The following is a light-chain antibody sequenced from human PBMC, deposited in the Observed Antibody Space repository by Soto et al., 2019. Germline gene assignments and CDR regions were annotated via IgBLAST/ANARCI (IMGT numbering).Light chain of an antibody. J-gene: IGLJ1*01. CDR3: CSYAGNYTYV. V-gene: IGLV2-11*01. Sequence: QSVLTQPASLSGSPGQSITISCTGTSSDVGPYNFVSWYQQHPGKAPKLMIYDVNKRPSGVPDRFSGSKSDNTASLTISGLQAEDEADFYCCSYAGNYTYVFGTGTKVTVL. CDR2: DVN. CDR1: SSDVGPYNF.